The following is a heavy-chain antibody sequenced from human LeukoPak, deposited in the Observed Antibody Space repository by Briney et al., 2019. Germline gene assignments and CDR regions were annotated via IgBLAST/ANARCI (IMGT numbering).Heavy chain of an antibody. J-gene: IGHJ4*02. CDR3: AREIDRDDYNRFFDY. Sequence: ASVKVSCKASGYSFSTYTMNWVRQAPGQRLEWMGWINAGNGNTKYSQKFQGRVTITRDTSASTAYMEMRSLRSEDTAVYYCAREIDRDDYNRFFDYWGQGTLVTVSS. CDR2: INAGNGNT. V-gene: IGHV1-3*01. CDR1: GYSFSTYT. D-gene: IGHD5-24*01.